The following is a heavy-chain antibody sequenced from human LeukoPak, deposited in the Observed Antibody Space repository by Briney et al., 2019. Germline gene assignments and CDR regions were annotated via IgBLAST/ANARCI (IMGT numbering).Heavy chain of an antibody. V-gene: IGHV3-30-3*01. CDR1: GFTFSSYA. J-gene: IGHJ6*02. CDR3: ARDAASLGSGWPHYYYYYGMDV. CDR2: ISYDGSNK. Sequence: LAGGSLRLSCAASGFTFSSYAMHWVRQAPCKGLEWVAVISYDGSNKYYADSVKGRFTISRDNAKNSLYLQMNSLRAEDTAVYYCARDAASLGSGWPHYYYYYGMDVWGQGTTVTVSS. D-gene: IGHD6-19*01.